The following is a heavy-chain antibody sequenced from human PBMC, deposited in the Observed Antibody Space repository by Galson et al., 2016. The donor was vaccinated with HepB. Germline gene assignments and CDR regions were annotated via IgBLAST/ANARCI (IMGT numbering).Heavy chain of an antibody. CDR1: GFTFSNSA. CDR2: ISGSDGLT. J-gene: IGHJ4*02. CDR3: AKRWSTTVVSHFDL. D-gene: IGHD1-1*01. Sequence: SLRLSCAASGFTFSNSAMSWVRQAPGKGLEWVSSISGSDGLTVYADSVRGRFTISRDSSKNTLYLQMNSLRAEDTAVYFCAKRWSTTVVSHFDLWGQGTLVTDSS. V-gene: IGHV3-23*01.